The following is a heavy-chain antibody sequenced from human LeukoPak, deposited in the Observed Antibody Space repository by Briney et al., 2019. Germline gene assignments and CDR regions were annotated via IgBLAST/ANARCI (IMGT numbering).Heavy chain of an antibody. V-gene: IGHV1-24*01. CDR1: GYTLTELS. J-gene: IGHJ5*02. CDR2: FDPEDGET. Sequence: ASVKVSCKVSGYTLTELSMHWVRQAPGKGLEWRGVFDPEDGETIYAQKFQGRVTMTEDTSTDTAYMELSSLRSEDTAVYYCATDSGGGSSLIDDYWFDPWGQGTLVTVSS. CDR3: ATDSGGGSSLIDDYWFDP. D-gene: IGHD6-13*01.